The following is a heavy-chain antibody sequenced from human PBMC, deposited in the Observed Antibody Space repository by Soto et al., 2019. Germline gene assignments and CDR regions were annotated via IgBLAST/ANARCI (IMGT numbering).Heavy chain of an antibody. J-gene: IGHJ4*02. Sequence: ASVKVSCKASGYTFRNFGISWVRQAPGQGLEWMGWVSAYNANANYAQKFQGRLTMTADTSTSTAYMELRSLRSDDTAVYYCARENSYFXYWGQGTLVTVSS. CDR2: VSAYNANA. V-gene: IGHV1-18*01. CDR1: GYTFRNFG. CDR3: ARENSYFXY.